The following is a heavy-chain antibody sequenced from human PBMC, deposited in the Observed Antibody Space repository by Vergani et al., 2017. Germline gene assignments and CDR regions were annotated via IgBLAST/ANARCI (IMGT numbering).Heavy chain of an antibody. CDR1: GYTFTGYY. D-gene: IGHD3-10*01. CDR2: INPNSGGT. CDR3: ARDGKSSCYLKRYNWFDP. V-gene: IGHV1-2*02. J-gene: IGHJ5*02. Sequence: QVQLVQSGAEVKKPGASVKVSCKASGYTFTGYYMHWVRQAPGQGLEWMGWINPNSGGTNYAQKFQGRVTMTRDTSISTAYMELSMLRSDDTAVYYCARDGKSSCYLKRYNWFDPWGQGTLVTVSS.